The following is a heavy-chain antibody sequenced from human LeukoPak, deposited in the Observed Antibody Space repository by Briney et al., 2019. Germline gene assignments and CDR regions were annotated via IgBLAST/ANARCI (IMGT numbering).Heavy chain of an antibody. V-gene: IGHV3-30*18. D-gene: IGHD1-7*01. CDR1: GFTFSSYG. CDR3: AKEKGDTTGTCYPPPDY. Sequence: GGSLRLSCAASGFTFSSYGMHWVRQATGKGLEWVAVISYDGSNKYYADSVKGRFTISRDNSKNTLYLQMNSLRAEDTAVYYCAKEKGDTTGTCYPPPDYWGQGTLVTVSS. J-gene: IGHJ4*02. CDR2: ISYDGSNK.